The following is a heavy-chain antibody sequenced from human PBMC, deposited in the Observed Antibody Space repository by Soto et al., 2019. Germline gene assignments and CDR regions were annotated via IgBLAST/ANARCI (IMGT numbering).Heavy chain of an antibody. CDR3: ARDPQARYYYGMDV. Sequence: GASVKVSCKASGYTFTGYYMHWVRQAPGQGLEWMGWINPNSGGTNYAQKFQGRVTMTRDTSISTAYMELSRLRSDDTAVYYCARDPQARYYYGMDVWGQGTTVTVSS. CDR2: INPNSGGT. CDR1: GYTFTGYY. V-gene: IGHV1-2*02. J-gene: IGHJ6*02.